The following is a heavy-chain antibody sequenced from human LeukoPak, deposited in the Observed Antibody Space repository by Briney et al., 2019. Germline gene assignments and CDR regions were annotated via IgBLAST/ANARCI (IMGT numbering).Heavy chain of an antibody. V-gene: IGHV1-8*01. CDR2: MSPNSGNT. CDR3: ARGPRSGYCSGGCCRLDY. J-gene: IGHJ4*02. CDR1: GYTFTSYD. Sequence: ASVKVSCKASGYTFTSYDINWVRQATGQGLEWMGWMSPNSGNTGYAQKFQGRVTMTRNTSISTAYMELSSLRSEDTAVYYCARGPRSGYCSGGCCRLDYWGQGTLVTVSS. D-gene: IGHD2-15*01.